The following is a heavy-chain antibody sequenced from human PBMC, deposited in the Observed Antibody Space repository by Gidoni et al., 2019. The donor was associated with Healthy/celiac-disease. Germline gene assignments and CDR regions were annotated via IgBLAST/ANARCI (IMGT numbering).Heavy chain of an antibody. CDR2: IYSGGST. CDR1: GFTVSSNY. J-gene: IGHJ4*02. D-gene: IGHD6-19*01. CDR3: ARSSGWMYYFDY. Sequence: GLIQTGGSLRLSCAASGFTVSSNYMSWVRQAPGKGLEWVSVIYSGGSTYYADSVKGRFTISRDNSKNTLYLQMNSLRAEDTAVYYCARSSGWMYYFDYWGQGTLVTVSS. V-gene: IGHV3-53*01.